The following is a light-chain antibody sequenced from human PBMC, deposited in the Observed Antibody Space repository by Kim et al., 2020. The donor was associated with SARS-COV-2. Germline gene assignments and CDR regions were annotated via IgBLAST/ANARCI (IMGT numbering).Light chain of an antibody. CDR3: HQYTDWPT. Sequence: LSVSPGERATLSCRVSQSITSNLAWYQQKPDQAPSLLIYGASTRATGIPARFSGSGFGTQFTLTISSLQSEDIAVYYCHQYTDWPTFGQGTQLEI. J-gene: IGKJ2*01. CDR1: QSITSN. CDR2: GAS. V-gene: IGKV3-15*01.